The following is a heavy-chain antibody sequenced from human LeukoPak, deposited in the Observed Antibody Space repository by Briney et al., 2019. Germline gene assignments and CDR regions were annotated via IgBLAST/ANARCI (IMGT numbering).Heavy chain of an antibody. CDR1: GFTFGDYA. CDR2: ISWNSGSI. J-gene: IGHJ5*02. Sequence: GGSLRLSCAASGFTFGDYAMHWVRQAPGKGLEWVSGISWNSGSIGYADSVKGRFTISRDNAKNTLYLQMNSLRAEDTALYYCAKGRGYPNWFDPWGQGTLVTVSS. V-gene: IGHV3-9*01. CDR3: AKGRGYPNWFDP. D-gene: IGHD3-22*01.